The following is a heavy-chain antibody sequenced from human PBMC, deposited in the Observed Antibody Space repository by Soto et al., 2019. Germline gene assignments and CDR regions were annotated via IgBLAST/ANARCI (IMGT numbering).Heavy chain of an antibody. J-gene: IGHJ6*02. Sequence: ASVKVSCKASGGTFSSYAISWVRQAPGQGLEWMGGIIPIFGTANYAQKFQGRVTITADESTSTAYMELSSLRSEDTAVYYCASGQRGYSYGPYYYYYGMDVWGQGTTVTVSS. CDR1: GGTFSSYA. CDR3: ASGQRGYSYGPYYYYYGMDV. D-gene: IGHD5-18*01. V-gene: IGHV1-69*13. CDR2: IIPIFGTA.